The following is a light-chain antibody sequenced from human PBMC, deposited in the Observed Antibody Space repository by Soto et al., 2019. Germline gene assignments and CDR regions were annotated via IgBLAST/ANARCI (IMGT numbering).Light chain of an antibody. J-gene: IGLJ2*01. CDR1: NIGSKI. V-gene: IGLV3-21*02. Sequence: SYVLTQPPSVSVAPGQTATITCGGDNIGSKIFHWYQHNPGQAPVLAVHVDDDRPSWIPERFSGSNSGQTATLTISRVEAGDEADYYCQVWVGPSERIFGGGTKLTVL. CDR3: QVWVGPSERI. CDR2: VDD.